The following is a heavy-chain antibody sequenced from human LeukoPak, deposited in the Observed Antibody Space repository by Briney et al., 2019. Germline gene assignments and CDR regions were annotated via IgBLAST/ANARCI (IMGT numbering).Heavy chain of an antibody. V-gene: IGHV5-51*01. CDR1: GYSFTTYW. CDR3: ARPTYYDFWSGYPYWFDP. J-gene: IGHJ5*02. D-gene: IGHD3-3*01. Sequence: GLSLKISCNGSGYSFTTYWISWVRQVPGKGLDWMGIIYPGDSDTRYSPSFQGHVTISAYKSISTDYLQWSSLKASDTAMYYCARPTYYDFWSGYPYWFDPWGQGTLVTVSS. CDR2: IYPGDSDT.